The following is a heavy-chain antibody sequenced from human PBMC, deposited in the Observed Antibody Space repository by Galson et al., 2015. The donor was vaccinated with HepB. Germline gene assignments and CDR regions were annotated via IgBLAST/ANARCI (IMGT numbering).Heavy chain of an antibody. D-gene: IGHD5-18*01. Sequence: SLRLSCAASGFTFSACAMTWVRQAPGKGLEWVSTISGNGGRTYYADSVKGRFTISRDNSKDTLCLHMNSLRAEDTAVYYCAKDQIWEFPHFLHYWVQGTLVTVTS. CDR1: GFTFSACA. V-gene: IGHV3-23*01. J-gene: IGHJ4*02. CDR3: AKDQIWEFPHFLHY. CDR2: ISGNGGRT.